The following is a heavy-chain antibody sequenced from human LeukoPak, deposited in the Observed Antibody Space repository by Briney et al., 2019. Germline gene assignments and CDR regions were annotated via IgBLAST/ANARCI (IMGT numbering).Heavy chain of an antibody. CDR1: GGSFSGYY. CDR2: INHSGST. V-gene: IGHV4-34*01. Sequence: KPSETLSLTCAVYGGSFSGYYWSWIRQPPGKGLEWIGEINHSGSTNYNPSLKSRVTISVDTSKNQFSLKLSSVTAADTAVYYCARGTQLRFLEWLFPNDAFDIWGQGTMVTVSS. CDR3: ARGTQLRFLEWLFPNDAFDI. D-gene: IGHD3-3*01. J-gene: IGHJ3*02.